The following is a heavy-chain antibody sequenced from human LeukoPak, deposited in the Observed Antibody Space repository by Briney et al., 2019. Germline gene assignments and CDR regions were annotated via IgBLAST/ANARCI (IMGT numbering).Heavy chain of an antibody. CDR3: ARDFSNYCYYMDV. J-gene: IGHJ6*03. V-gene: IGHV3-48*04. D-gene: IGHD2-2*01. CDR2: ISRSGSTI. CDR1: GFTFSSYR. Sequence: PGGSLRLSCAASGFTFSSYRMNWVRQAPGKGLEWVSYISRSGSTIYYADSVKGQFTMSRDNAKNSLYLQMDSLRAEDTAVYYCARDFSNYCYYMDVWGKGTTVTISS.